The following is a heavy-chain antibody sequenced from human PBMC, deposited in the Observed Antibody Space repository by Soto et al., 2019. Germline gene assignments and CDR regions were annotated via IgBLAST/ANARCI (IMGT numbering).Heavy chain of an antibody. CDR3: ARSIAETEGDFDI. D-gene: IGHD6-6*01. CDR2: IYYSGST. Sequence: SETLSLTCTVSGGSISSGGYYWSWIRQHPGKGLEWIGYIYYSGSTYYNPSLKSRVTISVDTSKNQFSLKLSSVTAADTAVYSCARSIAETEGDFDIWGQGTMVTVSS. CDR1: GGSISSGGYY. J-gene: IGHJ3*02. V-gene: IGHV4-31*03.